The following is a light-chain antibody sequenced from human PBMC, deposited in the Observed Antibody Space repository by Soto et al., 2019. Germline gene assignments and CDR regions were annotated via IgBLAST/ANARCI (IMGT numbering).Light chain of an antibody. CDR2: GTS. CDR1: QSVSSSY. V-gene: IGKV3-20*01. J-gene: IGKJ1*01. Sequence: EIVLTQSPGTLSLSPGERATLSCRASQSVSSSYLAWYQQKPGQAPRLLMYGTSTRATGIPDRFSGSGSGTDLSLTISRLEPEDFAVYYCHQYGSSPTWTFGQGTKVENK. CDR3: HQYGSSPTWT.